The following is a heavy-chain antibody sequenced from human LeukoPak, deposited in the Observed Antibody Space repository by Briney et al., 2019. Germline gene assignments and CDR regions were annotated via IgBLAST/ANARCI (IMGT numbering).Heavy chain of an antibody. CDR1: GYTFTNYG. Sequence: ASVKVSCKTSGYTFTNYGISWVRQAPGQGLEWMGWINPNSGGTNYAQKFQGRVTMTRDTSISTAYMELSRLRSDDTAVYYCARTPGYSDYDPFDYWGQGTLVTVSS. CDR3: ARTPGYSDYDPFDY. J-gene: IGHJ4*02. CDR2: INPNSGGT. D-gene: IGHD5-12*01. V-gene: IGHV1-2*02.